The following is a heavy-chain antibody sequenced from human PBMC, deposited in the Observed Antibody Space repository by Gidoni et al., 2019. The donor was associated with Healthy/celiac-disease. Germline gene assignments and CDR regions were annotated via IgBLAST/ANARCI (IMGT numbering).Heavy chain of an antibody. CDR1: GGSIRSSNW. CDR3: ARGVSSSWYGDYYYYYYMDV. Sequence: QVQLPESGPGLVKPSGTLSLTCAVSGGSIRSSNWWSWVRQPPGKGLEWIGEIYHSGSTNYNPSLKSRVTIPVDKSKNQFSLKLSSVTAADTAVYYCARGVSSSWYGDYYYYYYMDVWGKGTTVTVSS. CDR2: IYHSGST. V-gene: IGHV4-4*02. D-gene: IGHD6-13*01. J-gene: IGHJ6*03.